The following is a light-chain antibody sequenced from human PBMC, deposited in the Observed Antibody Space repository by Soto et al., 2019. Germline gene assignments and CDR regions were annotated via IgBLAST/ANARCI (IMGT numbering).Light chain of an antibody. CDR3: QQYHDWPTIT. V-gene: IGKV3-15*01. Sequence: EIVMTQSPDILSVPPGGRATLSCRASESIRSDLAWYQQKPGQAPRLLIFGGSIRAADIPGRFSGSGSGTEFTLTIATLQSEEFAVYYCQQYHDWPTITFGQGTRLEIK. J-gene: IGKJ5*01. CDR1: ESIRSD. CDR2: GGS.